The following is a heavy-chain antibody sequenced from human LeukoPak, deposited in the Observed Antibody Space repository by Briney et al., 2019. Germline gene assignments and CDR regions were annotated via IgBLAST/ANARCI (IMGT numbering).Heavy chain of an antibody. D-gene: IGHD2-21*01. CDR3: ARGVLLDSLDY. CDR2: ISYDGSNK. J-gene: IGHJ4*02. Sequence: PGGSLRLSCAASGFNFSSYAMHWVRQAPGKGLEWVAVISYDGSNKYYADSVKGRFTISRDNSKNTLYLQMNSLRAEDTAVYYCARGVLLDSLDYWGQGTLVTVSS. V-gene: IGHV3-30-3*01. CDR1: GFNFSSYA.